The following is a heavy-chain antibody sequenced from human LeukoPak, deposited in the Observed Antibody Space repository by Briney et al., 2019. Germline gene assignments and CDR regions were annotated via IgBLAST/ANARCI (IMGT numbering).Heavy chain of an antibody. CDR2: IYYSGST. V-gene: IGHV4-59*08. CDR3: ARHVAGPSKCFDY. D-gene: IGHD6-13*01. CDR1: GCSLSSYD. J-gene: IGHJ4*02. Sequence: SETLCLTCTVSGCSLSSYDRSWIRQPPGKGLEWIAYIYYSGSTNYNASLQSGVTISVDMYKNQFSLKLTSVPAADTAVYYCARHVAGPSKCFDYWGQGTLVTVSS.